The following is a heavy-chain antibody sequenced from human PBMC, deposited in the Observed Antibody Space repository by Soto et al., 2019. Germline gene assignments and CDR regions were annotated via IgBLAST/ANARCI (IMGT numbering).Heavy chain of an antibody. CDR1: GYTFTGYC. Sequence: SSVKVSCKASGYTFTGYCTHWLRQAPGQRLEWXGWXXPXXGXTXXXQXXXGWVTMTRDTSISTAYMELSRLRSDDTAVYYCARALVLQSVLMMDVWGQGTTVTVSS. CDR2: XXPXXGXT. V-gene: IGHV1-2*04. J-gene: IGHJ6*02. CDR3: ARALVLQSVLMMDV. D-gene: IGHD2-8*01.